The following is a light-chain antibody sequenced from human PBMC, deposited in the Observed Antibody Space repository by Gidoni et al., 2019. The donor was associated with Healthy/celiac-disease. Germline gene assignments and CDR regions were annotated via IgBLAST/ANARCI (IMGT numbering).Light chain of an antibody. J-gene: IGLJ2*01. CDR1: SSDVGGYNY. CDR3: ISYTISRGV. V-gene: IGLV2-14*01. CDR2: EGS. Sequence: QSALTQPAYVSGSPGQSITISCTGTSSDVGGYNYVSWYQQPPGKSPKRMTYEGSKRPSGVPIRFSGAQSGNPASLTISGLQADDDADYYCISYTISRGVFGGGTKLTVL.